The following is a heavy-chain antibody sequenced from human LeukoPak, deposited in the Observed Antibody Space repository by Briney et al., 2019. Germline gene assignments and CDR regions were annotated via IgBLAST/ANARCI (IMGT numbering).Heavy chain of an antibody. CDR2: IYYSGST. CDR1: GGSISSNF. D-gene: IGHD6-19*01. CDR3: AKERSSGWYGTTFDY. V-gene: IGHV4-59*01. J-gene: IGHJ4*02. Sequence: SETLSLTCTVSGGSISSNFWAWIRQPPGKGLEWIGYIYYSGSTNYNPSLKSRVTISIDTSKTQFSLNLTSVTAADTAVYYCAKERSSGWYGTTFDYWGPGSLVTVSS.